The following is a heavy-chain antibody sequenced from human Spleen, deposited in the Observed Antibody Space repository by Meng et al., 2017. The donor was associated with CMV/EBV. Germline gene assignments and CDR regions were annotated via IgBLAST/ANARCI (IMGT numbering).Heavy chain of an antibody. CDR2: IRSKAYGGTT. CDR1: GFTFGDCP. D-gene: IGHD3-16*01. Sequence: GESLKISCAASGFTFGDCPLSWVRQVPGKGLEWVGFIRSKAYGGTTEYAASVKGRFTISRDDSKSIAYLQMNSLKTEDTAVYYCARGGLLGGYYGMDVWGQGTTVTVSS. J-gene: IGHJ6*02. CDR3: ARGGLLGGYYGMDV. V-gene: IGHV3-49*04.